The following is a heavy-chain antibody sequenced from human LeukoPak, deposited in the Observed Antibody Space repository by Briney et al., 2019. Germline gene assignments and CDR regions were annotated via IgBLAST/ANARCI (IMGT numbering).Heavy chain of an antibody. D-gene: IGHD3-3*01. J-gene: IGHJ4*02. V-gene: IGHV5-10-1*01. CDR3: ARIGGSGYVVDY. Sequence: GESLKISCKGSGYSFTSYWISWVRQMPGKGLEWMGRIDPSDSYTNYSPSLQGHVTISADKSISTAYLQWSSLKASDTAMYYCARIGGSGYVVDYWGQGTLVTVSS. CDR1: GYSFTSYW. CDR2: IDPSDSYT.